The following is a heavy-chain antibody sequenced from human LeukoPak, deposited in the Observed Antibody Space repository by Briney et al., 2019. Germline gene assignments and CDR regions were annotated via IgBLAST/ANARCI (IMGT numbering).Heavy chain of an antibody. J-gene: IGHJ5*01. CDR2: LNPDGSDK. D-gene: IGHD3-16*01. CDR3: ARDAYTSASDS. Sequence: GGSLRLSCAASGFTFSTYWMTWVRQAPGKGLEWVANLNPDGSDKYYVDSVKGRFTISRDNAKSSLHLQMSSLRAEDTAVYYCARDAYTSASDSWGQGTLVSVSS. V-gene: IGHV3-7*01. CDR1: GFTFSTYW.